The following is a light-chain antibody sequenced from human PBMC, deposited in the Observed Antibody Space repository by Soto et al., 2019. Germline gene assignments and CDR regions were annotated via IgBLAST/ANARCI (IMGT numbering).Light chain of an antibody. CDR3: QQRSNWPPFT. J-gene: IGKJ3*01. V-gene: IGKV3-15*01. CDR2: GAF. Sequence: ENVLTQSPATLSVSPGERATLSCRTSQIIGTNLAWYQQKPGQAPRLLIYGAFIRAPGFPVRFRGTGSGSEFTLTISSLQTEDGALYYCQQRSNWPPFTFGPGTKVEIK. CDR1: QIIGTN.